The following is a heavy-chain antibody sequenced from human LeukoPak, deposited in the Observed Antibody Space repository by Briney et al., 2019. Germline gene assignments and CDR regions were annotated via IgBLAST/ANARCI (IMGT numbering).Heavy chain of an antibody. Sequence: GGSLRLSCAASGFTFSTYPMHWVRQAPGKGLEWVAVMSFDGDSEYYSDSVKGRFTISRDNAKNSLYLQMNGLRAEDTAVYYCAKRIQSAMATGYWGQGTLVTVSS. J-gene: IGHJ4*02. V-gene: IGHV3-30-3*02. CDR2: MSFDGDSE. D-gene: IGHD5-18*01. CDR1: GFTFSTYP. CDR3: AKRIQSAMATGY.